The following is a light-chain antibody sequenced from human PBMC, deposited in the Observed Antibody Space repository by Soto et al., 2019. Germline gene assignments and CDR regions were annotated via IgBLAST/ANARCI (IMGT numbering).Light chain of an antibody. CDR2: LSSGCSH. Sequence: QLVLTQSPSASASLGASVKLTCTLSSGHSSYAIAWHQQQPEKGPRYLMKLSSGCSHSKGDGITDSFSGSSSGAERYLTISSLQSEDEADYYCQTWDTGARVVLGGGTQLTVL. J-gene: IGLJ2*01. V-gene: IGLV4-69*01. CDR3: QTWDTGARVV. CDR1: SGHSSYA.